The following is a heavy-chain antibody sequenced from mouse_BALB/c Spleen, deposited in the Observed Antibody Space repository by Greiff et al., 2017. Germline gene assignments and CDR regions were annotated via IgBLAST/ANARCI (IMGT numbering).Heavy chain of an antibody. D-gene: IGHD2-4*01. CDR3: ARRDYPYYAMDY. J-gene: IGHJ4*01. CDR1: GYTFTSYV. V-gene: IGHV1-14*01. Sequence: EVQRVESGPELVKPGASVKMSCKASGYTFTSYVMHWVKQKPGQGLEWIGYINPYNDGTKYNEKFKGKATLTSDKSSSTAYMELSNLTSEDSAVYYCARRDYPYYAMDYWGQGTSVTVSS. CDR2: INPYNDGT.